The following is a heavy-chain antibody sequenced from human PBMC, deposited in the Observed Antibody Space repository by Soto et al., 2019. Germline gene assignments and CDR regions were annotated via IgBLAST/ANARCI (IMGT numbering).Heavy chain of an antibody. Sequence: GESLKISCKGSGYSFTSYWIGWVRQMPGKGLEWMGIIYPGDSDTRYSPSFQGQVTISADKSISTAYLQWSSLKASDTAMYYCAAQGAYYYDSSGYLNPDYWGQGTLVTVSS. CDR2: IYPGDSDT. V-gene: IGHV5-51*01. J-gene: IGHJ4*02. CDR1: GYSFTSYW. D-gene: IGHD3-22*01. CDR3: AAQGAYYYDSSGYLNPDY.